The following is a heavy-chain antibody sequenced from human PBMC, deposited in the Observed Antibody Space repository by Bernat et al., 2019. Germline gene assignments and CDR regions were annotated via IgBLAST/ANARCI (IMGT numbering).Heavy chain of an antibody. CDR1: GGSISSSSYY. V-gene: IGHV4-39*01. CDR2: IYYSGST. CDR3: ATAAGYCSSTSCYWIPFDY. J-gene: IGHJ4*02. D-gene: IGHD2-2*03. Sequence: QLQLQESSPGLVKPSETLSLTCTVSGGSISSSSYYWGWIRQPPGKGLEWIGSIYYSGSTYYNPSLKSRVTISVDTSKNQFSLKLSSVTAADTAVYYCATAAGYCSSTSCYWIPFDYWGQGTLVTVSS.